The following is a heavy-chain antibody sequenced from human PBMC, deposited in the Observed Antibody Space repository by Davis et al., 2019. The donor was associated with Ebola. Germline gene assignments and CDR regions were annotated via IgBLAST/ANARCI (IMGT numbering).Heavy chain of an antibody. CDR1: GFTFTNAW. D-gene: IGHD6-13*01. CDR3: AKKGSGSWYPEF. J-gene: IGHJ4*02. CDR2: ISGSGSNI. Sequence: GESLKISCTASGFTFTNAWITWVRQAPGKGLEWVSTISGSGSNIYYADSVKGRFSISRDNSKNTLYVQMDSLRAEDTAVYYCAKKGSGSWYPEFWGQGTLVPVSS. V-gene: IGHV3-23*01.